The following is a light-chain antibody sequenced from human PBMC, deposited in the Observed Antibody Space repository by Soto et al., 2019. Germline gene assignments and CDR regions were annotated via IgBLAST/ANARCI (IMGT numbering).Light chain of an antibody. CDR1: QSISNW. Sequence: DIQMTQSLSTLSASVGDRVTITCLASQSISNWLAWYQQKPGKAPKLLIYDASSLESGVSLRFSGSGSGTEFTLTISSLQPDDFATYYCQQYNSYSRTFGQGTKVDIK. CDR3: QQYNSYSRT. J-gene: IGKJ1*01. CDR2: DAS. V-gene: IGKV1-5*01.